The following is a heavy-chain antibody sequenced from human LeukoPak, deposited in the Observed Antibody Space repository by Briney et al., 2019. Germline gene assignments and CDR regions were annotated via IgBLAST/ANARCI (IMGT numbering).Heavy chain of an antibody. D-gene: IGHD4-17*01. V-gene: IGHV4-38-2*02. CDR3: ATVGASHYGDWYFAY. CDR2: VDPSGST. J-gene: IGHJ4*02. CDR1: GYSISSGYY. Sequence: SETLSLTCTVSGYSISSGYYWGWIRQPPGKGLEWIGNVDPSGSTYYNPSLKSRATISLDTSKKQFSLKLTSVTAADTAVYYCATVGASHYGDWYFAYWGQGTLVTVSS.